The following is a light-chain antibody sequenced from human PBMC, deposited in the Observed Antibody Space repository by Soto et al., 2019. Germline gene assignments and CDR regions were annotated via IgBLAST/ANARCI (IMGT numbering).Light chain of an antibody. CDR1: QDIKKD. CDR3: LQYYNYPDT. V-gene: IGKV1-6*01. J-gene: IGKJ2*01. CDR2: KAA. Sequence: AIQMPQSPSSLAASLGDGVTLTCRASQDIKKDLAWFQQRPGKVPKLLIYKAAALQYGVASRFNGSGAGTDFTLTIRGLQPEDSATYYCLQYYNYPDTCGQGTKMEIK.